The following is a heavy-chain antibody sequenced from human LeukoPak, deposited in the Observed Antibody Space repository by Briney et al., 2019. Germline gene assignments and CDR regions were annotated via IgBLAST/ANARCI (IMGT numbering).Heavy chain of an antibody. D-gene: IGHD5-18*01. CDR1: GGTFSSYA. CDR2: IIPIFGTA. Sequence: SVKVSCKASGGTFSSYAISWVRQAPGQGLEWMGRIIPIFGTANYAQKFQGRVTITTDESTSTAYMELSSLRSEDTAVYYCARGNTAIITAPNEVDFWGQGTLVTVSS. V-gene: IGHV1-69*05. CDR3: ARGNTAIITAPNEVDF. J-gene: IGHJ4*02.